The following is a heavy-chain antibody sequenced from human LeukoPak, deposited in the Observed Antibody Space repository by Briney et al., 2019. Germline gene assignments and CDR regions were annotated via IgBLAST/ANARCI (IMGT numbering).Heavy chain of an antibody. V-gene: IGHV3-53*01. CDR1: GFTVSSKY. CDR2: IYSGGST. CDR3: ARGRDSSGNEGFDY. D-gene: IGHD6-19*01. J-gene: IGHJ4*02. Sequence: AGGSLRLSCAASGFTVSSKYMSWVRQAPGKGLEWVSVIYSGGSTYYADSVKGRFTISRDNSKNTLYLQMNSLRAEDTAVYYCARGRDSSGNEGFDYWGQGTLVTVSS.